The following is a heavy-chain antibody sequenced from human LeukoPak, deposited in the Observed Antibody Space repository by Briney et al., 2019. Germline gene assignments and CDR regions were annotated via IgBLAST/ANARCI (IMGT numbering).Heavy chain of an antibody. D-gene: IGHD6-19*01. Sequence: PSETLSLTCTVSGGSISSYYWSWIRQPPGKRLEWIGYIYYSGSTNYNPSLKSRVTISVDTSKNQFSLKLSSVTAADTAAYYCARGGRIAVAGTYFSWFDPWGPGTLVTVSS. CDR3: ARGGRIAVAGTYFSWFDP. V-gene: IGHV4-59*01. J-gene: IGHJ5*02. CDR1: GGSISSYY. CDR2: IYYSGST.